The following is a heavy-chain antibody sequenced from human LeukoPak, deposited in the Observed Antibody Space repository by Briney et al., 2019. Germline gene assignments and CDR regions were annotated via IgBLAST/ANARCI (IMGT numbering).Heavy chain of an antibody. CDR1: GFTFSDYY. D-gene: IGHD5-12*01. Sequence: GGSLRLSCAASGFTFSDYYMSWIRQAPGKGLEWVAYITSSGSDIYYADSVRGRFSISRDNAKNSLFLQMNSLRVEDTATYYCASDIVATSGDFWGQGTLVSGSS. CDR3: ASDIVATSGDF. J-gene: IGHJ4*02. CDR2: ITSSGSDI. V-gene: IGHV3-11*01.